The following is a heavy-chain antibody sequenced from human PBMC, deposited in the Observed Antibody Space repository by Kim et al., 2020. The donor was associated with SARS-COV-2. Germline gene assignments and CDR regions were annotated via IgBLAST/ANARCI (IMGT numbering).Heavy chain of an antibody. D-gene: IGHD4-17*01. J-gene: IGHJ4*02. V-gene: IGHV3-23*01. CDR3: AKEGDYPSSWYFDY. Sequence: ADSGKDRYTISRDNSKNTLYLQMNSLRAEDTALYYCAKEGDYPSSWYFDYWGQGTLVTVSS.